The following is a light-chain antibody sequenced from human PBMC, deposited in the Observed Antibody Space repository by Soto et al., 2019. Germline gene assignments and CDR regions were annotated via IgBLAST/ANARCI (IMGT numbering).Light chain of an antibody. J-gene: IGLJ1*01. Sequence: QSALTQPASVSGSPGQSITISCTGTSSDVGGYNYVSWYQHHPGKAPKLLIYDVSNRPSGVSNRFSGSKSDTTASLTISGLQPEDEADYYCCTYTISITRPIVFGTGTKLTVL. CDR2: DVS. CDR1: SSDVGGYNY. CDR3: CTYTISITRPIV. V-gene: IGLV2-14*03.